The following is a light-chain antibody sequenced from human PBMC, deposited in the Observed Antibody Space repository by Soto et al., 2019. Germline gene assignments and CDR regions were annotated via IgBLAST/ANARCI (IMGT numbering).Light chain of an antibody. J-gene: IGKJ5*01. CDR2: GEX. CDR1: QSLSSCY. V-gene: IGKV3-20*01. Sequence: DIVLTQSPGTLSLSPGESATLSCRASQSLSSCYSAWYRQKPGQATRLLXXGEXSRATGIPDRFSGSGSGTDFTLTISRLEPEDFALYYCQQYGSSPMSTVGQGTRLEIK. CDR3: QQYGSSPMST.